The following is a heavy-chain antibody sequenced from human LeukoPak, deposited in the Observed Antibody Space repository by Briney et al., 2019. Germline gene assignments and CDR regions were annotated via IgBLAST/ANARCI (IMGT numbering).Heavy chain of an antibody. J-gene: IGHJ5*02. CDR1: GGSISSYY. D-gene: IGHD3-10*01. CDR3: ARSRITMVRENNWFDP. CDR2: IYTSGST. Sequence: SETLSLTCTVSGGSISSYYWGWIRQPAGKGLEWIGRIYTSGSTNYNPSLKSRVTMSVDTSKNQFSLKLSSVTAADTAVYYCARSRITMVRENNWFDPWGQGTLVTVSS. V-gene: IGHV4-4*07.